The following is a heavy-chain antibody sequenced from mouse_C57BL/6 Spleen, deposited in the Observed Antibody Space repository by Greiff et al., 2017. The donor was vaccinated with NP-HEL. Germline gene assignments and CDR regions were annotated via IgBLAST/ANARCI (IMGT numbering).Heavy chain of an antibody. CDR1: GFSLTSYG. J-gene: IGHJ1*03. CDR2: IWRGGST. Sequence: QVQLQQSGPGLVQPSQRLSITCTVSGFSLTSYGVHWVRQSPGKGLEWLGVIWRGGSTDYNAAFMSRLSITKDNSKSQVFCKMNSLQADDTAIYYCAIKDDYSWYFDVGGTGTTVTVSS. D-gene: IGHD2-4*01. CDR3: AIKDDYSWYFDV. V-gene: IGHV2-5*01.